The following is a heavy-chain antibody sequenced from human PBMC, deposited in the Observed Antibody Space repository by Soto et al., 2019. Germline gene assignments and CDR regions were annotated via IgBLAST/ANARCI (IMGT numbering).Heavy chain of an antibody. CDR3: AGYYDILTGYFRY. CDR2: ISGSGGST. CDR1: GFTFSSYA. V-gene: IGHV3-23*01. D-gene: IGHD3-9*01. Sequence: XXSLRLSFAASGFTFSSYAMRWVPQAPGKGLEWVSAISGSGGSTYYADSVKGRFTISRDNSKNTLYLQMNSLRAEDTAVYYCAGYYDILTGYFRYWGQGTLVTVSS. J-gene: IGHJ4*02.